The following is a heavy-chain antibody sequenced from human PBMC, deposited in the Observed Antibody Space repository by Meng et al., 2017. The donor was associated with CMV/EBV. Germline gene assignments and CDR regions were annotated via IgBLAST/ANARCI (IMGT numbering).Heavy chain of an antibody. V-gene: IGHV3-30*04. CDR2: ISYDGSNK. CDR1: GFTFSSYA. D-gene: IGHD6-19*01. CDR3: ARDLWRIIAVAEGGGDY. Sequence: GGSLRLSCAASGFTFSSYAMHWVRQAPGKGLEWVAVISYDGSNKYYADSVKGRFTISRDNSKNTLYLQMNSLRAEETAVYYCARDLWRIIAVAEGGGDYWGQGTLVTVSS. J-gene: IGHJ4*02.